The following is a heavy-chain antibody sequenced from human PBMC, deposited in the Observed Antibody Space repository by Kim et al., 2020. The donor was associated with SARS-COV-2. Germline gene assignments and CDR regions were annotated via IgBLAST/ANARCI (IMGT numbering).Heavy chain of an antibody. Sequence: GGSLRLSCAASGFTFSSYAMSWVRQAPGKGLEWVSSISGSGGDTYYADSVKGRFTISRDNSKNTLYMQMNSLRAEDTAVYYCAKGDIVRINWFDPWGQGTLVTVSS. CDR3: AKGDIVRINWFDP. V-gene: IGHV3-23*01. CDR2: ISGSGGDT. CDR1: GFTFSSYA. D-gene: IGHD5-12*01. J-gene: IGHJ5*02.